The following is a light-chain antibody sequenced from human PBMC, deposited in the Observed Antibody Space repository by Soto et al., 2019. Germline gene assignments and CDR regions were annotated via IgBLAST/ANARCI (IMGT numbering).Light chain of an antibody. V-gene: IGKV3-15*01. J-gene: IGKJ3*01. CDR2: GAS. Sequence: EIVLTQSPATLSVVPGEKATLSFGASQSVTNNLAWYHHKPGQAPRRLIYGASTRATGVPARFSGSGSGTEFTLTISSLQSEDSAIYYCQQYSSWPITFGHGTKVAIE. CDR3: QQYSSWPIT. CDR1: QSVTNN.